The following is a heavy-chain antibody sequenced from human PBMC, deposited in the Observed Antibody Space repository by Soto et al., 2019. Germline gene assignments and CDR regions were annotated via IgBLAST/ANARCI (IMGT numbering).Heavy chain of an antibody. CDR2: INPSGGST. J-gene: IGHJ4*02. Sequence: QVQLVQSGAEVKKPGASVKVSCKASGYTFTSYYMHWVRQAPGQGLAWMGIINPSGGSTSYAQKFQGSVTMTRDTSTSTVYRELSSLRSEDPAVYYCARSDNFDYWGQGTLVTVSS. V-gene: IGHV1-46*01. CDR3: ARSDNFDY. CDR1: GYTFTSYY.